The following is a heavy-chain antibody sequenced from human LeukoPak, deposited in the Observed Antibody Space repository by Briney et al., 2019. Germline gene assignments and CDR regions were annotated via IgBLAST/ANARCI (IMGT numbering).Heavy chain of an antibody. D-gene: IGHD5-18*01. CDR2: INLKNGGT. CDR1: GYTFTGYY. Sequence: ASVKVSCKASGYTFTGYYIHWVRQAPGQGLEWIGWINLKNGGTDYAQRFRGRVTLTRDTSISTAYMELSSLRSDDTAVYYCARSRGYSYEDNWGQGTPVTVSS. V-gene: IGHV1-2*02. CDR3: ARSRGYSYEDN. J-gene: IGHJ4*02.